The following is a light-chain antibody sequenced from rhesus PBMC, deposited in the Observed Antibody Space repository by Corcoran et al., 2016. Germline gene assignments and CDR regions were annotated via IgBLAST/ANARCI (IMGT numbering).Light chain of an antibody. Sequence: DIQMTQSPSSLSASVGDTVTITCRASQGISSYLNWFQHKPGKAPKLLIYAASSLESGVPSRFSGIGSGTEFTRTFSSLQPEDFAAYYCLQHNSYPFTFGPGTKLDIK. V-gene: IGKV1-28*01. CDR2: AAS. CDR1: QGISSY. J-gene: IGKJ3*01. CDR3: LQHNSYPFT.